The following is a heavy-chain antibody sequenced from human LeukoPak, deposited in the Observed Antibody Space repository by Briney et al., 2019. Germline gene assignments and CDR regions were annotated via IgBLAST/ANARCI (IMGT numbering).Heavy chain of an antibody. V-gene: IGHV3-30-3*01. D-gene: IGHD3-3*01. CDR1: GFTFSSYA. J-gene: IGHJ4*02. CDR2: ISYDGSNK. Sequence: GGSLRLSCAASGFTFSSYAMHWVRQAPGKGLEWVAVISYDGSNKYYADSVKGRFTISRDNSKNTLYLQMNSLRAEDTAVYYCARCNTIFGEVIIPFLGYWGQGTLVTVSS. CDR3: ARCNTIFGEVIIPFLGY.